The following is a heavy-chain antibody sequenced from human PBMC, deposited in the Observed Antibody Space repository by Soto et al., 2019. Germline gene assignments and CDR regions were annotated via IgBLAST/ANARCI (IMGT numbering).Heavy chain of an antibody. D-gene: IGHD6-13*01. J-gene: IGHJ3*02. CDR1: GFTFSSYG. V-gene: IGHV3-30-3*01. Sequence: GGSLRLACAASGFTFSSYGIHWVSQAPGKVLGWVAVISYDGNNKYYADSVKGRFTISRDNSKNTLYRQMNSLRAEDTAAYYFAREYSSSWYAFDIWGQGTMVTVSS. CDR3: AREYSSSWYAFDI. CDR2: ISYDGNNK.